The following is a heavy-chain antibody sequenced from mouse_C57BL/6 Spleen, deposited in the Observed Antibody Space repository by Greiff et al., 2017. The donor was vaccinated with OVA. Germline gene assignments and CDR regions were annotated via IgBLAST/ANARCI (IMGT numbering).Heavy chain of an antibody. Sequence: QVQLQQSGAELVRPGSSVKLSCKASGYTFTSYWMHWVKQRPIQGLEWIGNIDPSDSETHYNQKFKDKATLTVDKSSSTAYMQLSSLTSEDSAVYYCARLDSSAWFAYWGQGTLVTVSA. CDR2: IDPSDSET. J-gene: IGHJ3*01. D-gene: IGHD3-2*02. V-gene: IGHV1-52*01. CDR3: ARLDSSAWFAY. CDR1: GYTFTSYW.